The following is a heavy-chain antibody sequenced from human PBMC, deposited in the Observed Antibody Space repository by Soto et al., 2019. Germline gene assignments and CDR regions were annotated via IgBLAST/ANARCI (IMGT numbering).Heavy chain of an antibody. J-gene: IGHJ4*02. CDR3: VKDFRCAD. CDR2: ISGDGADT. D-gene: IGHD2-8*01. V-gene: IGHV3-23*01. Sequence: PGGSLRLSCVASGCTFMSNAMSWVRQAPGKGLEWVSAISGDGADTYYADSVRGRFTISRDNSKNTLSLQMNSLRDEDTALYYCVKDFRCADWGQGTRVTVSS. CDR1: GCTFMSNA.